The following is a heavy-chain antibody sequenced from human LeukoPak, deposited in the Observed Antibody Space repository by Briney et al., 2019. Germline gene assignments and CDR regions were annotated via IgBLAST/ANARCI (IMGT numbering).Heavy chain of an antibody. CDR1: GGSIRSSSYY. CDR2: IYYSGST. Sequence: SETLSLTCTVSGGSIRSSSYYWGWIRQPPGKGLEWIGSIYYSGSTNYNPSLKSRVTISVDTSKNQFSLKLSSVTAADTAVYYCARGSPPRGSSSSIGDWFDPWGQGTLVTVSS. V-gene: IGHV4-39*07. CDR3: ARGSPPRGSSSSIGDWFDP. J-gene: IGHJ5*02. D-gene: IGHD6-6*01.